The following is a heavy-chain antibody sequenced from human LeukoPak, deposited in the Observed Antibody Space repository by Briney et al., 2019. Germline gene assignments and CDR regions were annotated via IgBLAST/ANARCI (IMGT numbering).Heavy chain of an antibody. CDR3: AGEDNSSGYRPFDI. J-gene: IGHJ3*02. V-gene: IGHV1-2*06. D-gene: IGHD3-22*01. Sequence: ASVKVSCKASGYTFTGYYIHWVRQAPGQGLEWMGRINPNNGGTNYAQKFRGRVTMTRDMSMSTAYMELSRLRSVDTAVYYCAGEDNSSGYRPFDIWGQGTMVTVPS. CDR2: INPNNGGT. CDR1: GYTFTGYY.